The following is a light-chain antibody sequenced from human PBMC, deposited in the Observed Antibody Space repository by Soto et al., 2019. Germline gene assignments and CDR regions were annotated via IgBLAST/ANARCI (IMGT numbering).Light chain of an antibody. V-gene: IGKV1-17*01. Sequence: IDMTKVPGSLSLAIGDRLHNTCRASQGISNYLGWYQQKPGKAPKRLIYAASSLQSGVPSRFSGSGSGTEFTLTISSLQPEDFATYFCLQYNTFPFTFCQGTRLEI. J-gene: IGKJ5*01. CDR3: LQYNTFPFT. CDR2: AAS. CDR1: QGISNY.